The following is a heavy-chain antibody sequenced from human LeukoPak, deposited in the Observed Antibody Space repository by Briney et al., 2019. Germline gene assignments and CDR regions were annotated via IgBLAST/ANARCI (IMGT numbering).Heavy chain of an antibody. J-gene: IGHJ4*02. CDR1: GFTFSSYG. V-gene: IGHV3-30*02. D-gene: IGHD3-10*01. CDR3: AKSTRGSGSYFGFFYFDY. CDR2: IRYDGSNK. Sequence: GGSLRLSCAASGFTFSSYGMHWVRQAPGKGLEWVAFIRYDGSNKYYADSVKGRFTISRDNSKNTLYLQMNSLRAEDTAVYYCAKSTRGSGSYFGFFYFDYWGQGTPVTVSS.